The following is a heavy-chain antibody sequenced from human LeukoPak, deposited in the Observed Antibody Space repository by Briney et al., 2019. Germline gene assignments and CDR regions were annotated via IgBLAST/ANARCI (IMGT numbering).Heavy chain of an antibody. CDR3: AREEYSYGSRYFDL. CDR1: GFTFSSYW. CDR2: IKQDGSEG. D-gene: IGHD5-18*01. J-gene: IGHJ2*01. Sequence: GGSLRLSCAASGFTFSSYWMSWVRQAPGKGLEWVANIKQDGSEGYYVDSVKARFTISRDNAKNSLYLQMNSLRAEDTAVYYCAREEYSYGSRYFDLWGRGTLVTVSS. V-gene: IGHV3-7*01.